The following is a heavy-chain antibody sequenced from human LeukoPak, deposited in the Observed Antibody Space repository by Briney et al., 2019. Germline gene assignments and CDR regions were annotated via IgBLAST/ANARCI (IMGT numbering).Heavy chain of an antibody. J-gene: IGHJ4*02. CDR1: DGSISSSSYY. D-gene: IGHD3-16*01. V-gene: IGHV4-39*01. CDR2: IYYSGST. Sequence: SYTLSPTWTFSDGSISSSSYYWGWIRQPPGKGVEWIGSIYYSGSTYYNPSLKSRVTISVDTSKNQFSLKLSSVTAADTAVYYCARGESEFDYWGQGTLVTVSS. CDR3: ARGESEFDY.